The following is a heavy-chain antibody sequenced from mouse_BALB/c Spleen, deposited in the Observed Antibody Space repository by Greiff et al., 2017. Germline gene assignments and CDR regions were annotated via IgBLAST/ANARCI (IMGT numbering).Heavy chain of an antibody. D-gene: IGHD2-4*01. V-gene: IGHV1S81*02. Sequence: VQLQQPGAELVKPGASVKLSCKASGYTFTSYWMHWVKQRPGQGLEWIGEINPSNGRTNYNEKFKSKATLTVDKSSSTAYMQLSSLTSEDSAVYYCARSGGLRRDAMDYGGQGTSVTVSS. J-gene: IGHJ4*01. CDR2: INPSNGRT. CDR3: ARSGGLRRDAMDY. CDR1: GYTFTSYW.